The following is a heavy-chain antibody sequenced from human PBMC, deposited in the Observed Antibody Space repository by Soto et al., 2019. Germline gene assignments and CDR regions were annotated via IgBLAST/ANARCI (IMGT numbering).Heavy chain of an antibody. CDR3: AREPIGGVLVTPPFDY. J-gene: IGHJ4*02. V-gene: IGHV1-46*01. CDR1: GYTFTSYY. CDR2: INPSGAGI. D-gene: IGHD2-8*02. Sequence: ASVKVSCKASGYTFTSYYMHWVRQAPGQGLEWMGIINPSGAGISYAQKFQDRVTMTRDTSTSTVYMELSSLRSEDTAVYYCAREPIGGVLVTPPFDYWGQGTLVTVSS.